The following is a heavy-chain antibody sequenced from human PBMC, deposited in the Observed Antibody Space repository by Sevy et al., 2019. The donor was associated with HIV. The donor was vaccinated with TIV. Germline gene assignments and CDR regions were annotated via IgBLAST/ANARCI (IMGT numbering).Heavy chain of an antibody. CDR2: ISGSGGST. CDR1: GFTFSSYA. Sequence: GGFLRLSCAASGFTFSSYAMSWVRQAPGKGLEWVSAISGSGGSTYYADSVKGRFTISRDNSKNTLNLQMNSLRAEDTAVYYCAPTYYYASGSYYNFDYWGHGTLVTVSS. V-gene: IGHV3-23*01. CDR3: APTYYYASGSYYNFDY. J-gene: IGHJ4*01. D-gene: IGHD3-10*01.